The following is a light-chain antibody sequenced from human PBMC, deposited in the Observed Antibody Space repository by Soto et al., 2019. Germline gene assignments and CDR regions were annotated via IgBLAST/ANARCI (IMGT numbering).Light chain of an antibody. CDR3: QQYANSPRT. CDR2: GAS. CDR1: QSVGKNF. V-gene: IGKV3-20*01. J-gene: IGKJ1*01. Sequence: EIVLTQSPGTLSLSPGERATLSCRASQSVGKNFLAWYQQKPGQAPRILIHGASSRATVIPDRFSGSGSGTDFTLTISRLEPEDCAVYYCQQYANSPRTFGQGTKVEIK.